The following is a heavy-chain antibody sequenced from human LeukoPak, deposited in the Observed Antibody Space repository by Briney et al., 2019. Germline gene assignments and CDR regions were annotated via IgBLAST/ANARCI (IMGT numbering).Heavy chain of an antibody. CDR1: GFTFSSYA. CDR3: ARDDYYDSSGYSTFDY. D-gene: IGHD3-22*01. V-gene: IGHV3-23*01. CDR2: ISGSGGST. J-gene: IGHJ4*02. Sequence: GGSLRLSCAASGFTFSSYAMSWVRQAPGKGLEWVSAISGSGGSTYYADSVKGRFTISRDNSKNTLYLQMNSLRAEDTAVYYCARDDYYDSSGYSTFDYWGQGTLVTVSS.